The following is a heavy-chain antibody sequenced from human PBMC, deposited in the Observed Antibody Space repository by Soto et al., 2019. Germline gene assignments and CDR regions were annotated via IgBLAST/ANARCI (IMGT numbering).Heavy chain of an antibody. CDR2: IYYSGST. CDR1: GDSISSGGYY. Sequence: SETLSLTCTVSGDSISSGGYYWSWIRQHPGKGLEWIGYIYYSGSTYYNPSLKSRVTISVGTSKNQFSLKLSSVTAADTAVYYCAKCLFNGYGDHPFDYWGQGTLVTVSS. V-gene: IGHV4-31*03. CDR3: AKCLFNGYGDHPFDY. J-gene: IGHJ4*02. D-gene: IGHD4-17*01.